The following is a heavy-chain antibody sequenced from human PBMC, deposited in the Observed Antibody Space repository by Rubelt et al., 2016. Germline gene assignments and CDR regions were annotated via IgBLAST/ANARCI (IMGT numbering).Heavy chain of an antibody. Sequence: CKASGYTFTSYAMHWVRQAPGQRLEWMGWINAGNGNTKYSQKFQGRVTITRDTSASTAYMELSSLRSEDTAVYYCARDHASGIAYCGGDCYSPAGYWGQGTLVTVSS. CDR2: INAGNGNT. CDR3: ARDHASGIAYCGGDCYSPAGY. V-gene: IGHV1-3*01. CDR1: GYTFTSYA. D-gene: IGHD2-21*02. J-gene: IGHJ4*02.